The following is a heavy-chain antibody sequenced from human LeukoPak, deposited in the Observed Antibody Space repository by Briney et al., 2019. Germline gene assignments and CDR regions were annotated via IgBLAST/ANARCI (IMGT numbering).Heavy chain of an antibody. CDR2: TYDGGNNQ. CDR3: ATGSGYYYDH. D-gene: IGHD3-22*01. J-gene: IGHJ4*02. Sequence: GGSLRLSCVASVFIFCNYRMHWVRHAPCKGLEWLAVTYDGGNNQYYADSVKGRFIISGDKAKNTLYVQMNSLTAEDTAVYFCATGSGYYYDHWGQGTLVTVSS. CDR1: VFIFCNYR. V-gene: IGHV3-33*08.